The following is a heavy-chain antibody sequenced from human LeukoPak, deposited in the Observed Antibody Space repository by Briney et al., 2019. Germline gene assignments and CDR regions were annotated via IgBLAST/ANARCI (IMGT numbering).Heavy chain of an antibody. J-gene: IGHJ4*02. CDR2: MNPNSGNT. V-gene: IGHV1-8*01. CDR1: GYTFTSHD. D-gene: IGHD4-17*01. Sequence: GASVKVSCKASGYTFTSHDINWVRQATGQGLEWMGWMNPNSGNTGYAQKFQGRVTMTRNTSISTAYMELSSLRSEDTAVYYCASNYGDYAYLDYWGQGTLVTVSS. CDR3: ASNYGDYAYLDY.